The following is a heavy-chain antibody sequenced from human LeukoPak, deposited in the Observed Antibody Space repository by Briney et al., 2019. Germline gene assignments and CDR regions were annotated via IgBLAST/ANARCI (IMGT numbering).Heavy chain of an antibody. V-gene: IGHV3-30*01. CDR3: ARTTMA. CDR1: GFTFSSYE. CDR2: ISYDGSNK. D-gene: IGHD3-10*01. J-gene: IGHJ4*02. Sequence: GGSLRLSCAASGFTFSSYEMNWVRQAPGKGLEWVAVISYDGSNKYYADSVKGRFTISRDNSKNTLYLQMNSLRAEDTAVYYCARTTMAWGQGTLVTVSS.